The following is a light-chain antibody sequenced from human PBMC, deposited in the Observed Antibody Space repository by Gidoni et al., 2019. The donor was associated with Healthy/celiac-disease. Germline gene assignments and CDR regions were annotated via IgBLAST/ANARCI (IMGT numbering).Light chain of an antibody. Sequence: DLQMTQSPSSLSASVGDRVTLTCRARQSMSSDFNGDQQKPGKAPKLLLYAAARLQSVVPSRFSGSGSGKDFTLNISRLQPEDFATYYCQQSYSTPRTFXXXTKVEIK. CDR1: QSMSSD. V-gene: IGKV1-39*01. J-gene: IGKJ1*01. CDR2: AAA. CDR3: QQSYSTPRT.